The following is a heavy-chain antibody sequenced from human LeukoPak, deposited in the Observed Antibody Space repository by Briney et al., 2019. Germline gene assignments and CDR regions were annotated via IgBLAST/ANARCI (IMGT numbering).Heavy chain of an antibody. J-gene: IGHJ4*02. D-gene: IGHD3-3*01. CDR1: GFTFSSYW. CDR2: IDQDGSQK. V-gene: IGHV3-7*01. Sequence: HPGGSLRLSCATSGFTFSSYWMSWVRQAPGKGLEWVANIDQDGSQKYYLDSVKGRFTISRDNAKNSLYLQMNSLRAEDTAVYYCASHYDFWSGYYVYFDYWGQGTLVTVSS. CDR3: ASHYDFWSGYYVYFDY.